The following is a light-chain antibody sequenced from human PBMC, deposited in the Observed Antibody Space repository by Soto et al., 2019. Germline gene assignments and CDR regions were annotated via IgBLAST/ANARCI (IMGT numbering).Light chain of an antibody. Sequence: QYALTQPPSASGSPGQSVTISCTGTSSDVGGYNYVSWYQQHPGKAPKLMICEVSKLPSGVPDRFSGSKSGNTASLTVSGLQAEDEADYYCSSYAGSNNWVFGGGTKLTVL. V-gene: IGLV2-8*01. J-gene: IGLJ3*02. CDR3: SSYAGSNNWV. CDR1: SSDVGGYNY. CDR2: EVS.